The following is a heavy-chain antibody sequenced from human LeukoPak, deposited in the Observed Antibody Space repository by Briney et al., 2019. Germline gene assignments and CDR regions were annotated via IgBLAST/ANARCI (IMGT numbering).Heavy chain of an antibody. Sequence: SETLSLTCAVYGGSFSGYYWSWIRQPPGKGLEWIGEINHSGSTNYNPSLKSRVTISVDTSKNQFSLKLSSVTAADTAVYYCARHYSRSSYNWFDPWGQGTLVTVSS. D-gene: IGHD6-6*01. CDR1: GGSFSGYY. CDR2: INHSGST. CDR3: ARHYSRSSYNWFDP. J-gene: IGHJ5*02. V-gene: IGHV4-34*01.